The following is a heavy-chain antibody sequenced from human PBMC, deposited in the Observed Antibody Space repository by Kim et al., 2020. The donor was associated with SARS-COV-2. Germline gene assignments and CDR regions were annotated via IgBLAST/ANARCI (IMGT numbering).Heavy chain of an antibody. Sequence: GSLRLSCAASGFTFSNYAMSWVRQAPGKGLEWLSAISGNGGSSYSADSVEGRFTISRDNSKNTLYLQMSSLRAEDTAVYYCAKEDYYDTSGYSGFDPWG. V-gene: IGHV3-23*01. D-gene: IGHD3-22*01. CDR1: GFTFSNYA. J-gene: IGHJ5*02. CDR2: ISGNGGSS. CDR3: AKEDYYDTSGYSGFDP.